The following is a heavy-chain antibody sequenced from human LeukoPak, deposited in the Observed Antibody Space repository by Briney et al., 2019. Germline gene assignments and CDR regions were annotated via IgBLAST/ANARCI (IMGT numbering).Heavy chain of an antibody. CDR1: GYTFTGYY. CDR3: ARDQSWFGELLSLSY. CDR2: ISAYNGNT. V-gene: IGHV1-18*04. D-gene: IGHD3-10*01. J-gene: IGHJ4*02. Sequence: ASMKVSCKASGYTFTGYYMHWVRQAPGQGLEWMGWISAYNGNTNYAQKLQGRVTMTTDTSTSTAYMELRSLRSDDTAVYYCARDQSWFGELLSLSYWGQGTLVTVSS.